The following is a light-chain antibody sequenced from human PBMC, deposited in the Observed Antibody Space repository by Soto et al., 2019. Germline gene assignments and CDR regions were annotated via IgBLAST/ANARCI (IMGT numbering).Light chain of an antibody. V-gene: IGKV3-20*01. CDR2: GAS. CDR1: QSVSSNY. Sequence: ENVLTQSPATLSLSPWEGATLSCRASQSVSSNYLAWYQQKPGQAPRLLIYGASSRATGIPDRFSGSGSGTDFTLTISRLEPEDFAVYFCQVYGSSSKTFGQGTKVDIK. J-gene: IGKJ1*01. CDR3: QVYGSSSKT.